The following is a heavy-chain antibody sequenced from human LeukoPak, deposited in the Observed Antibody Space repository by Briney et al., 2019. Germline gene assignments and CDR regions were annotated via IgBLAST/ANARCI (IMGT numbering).Heavy chain of an antibody. D-gene: IGHD3-9*01. Sequence: GSLRLSCAASGFTFSSYSMNWVRQAPGKGLEWVSSISSSSSYIYYADSVKGRFTISRDNAKNSLYLQMNSLRAEDTAVYYCARDRRLTGWLFDYWGQGTLVTVSS. CDR1: GFTFSSYS. V-gene: IGHV3-21*01. CDR2: ISSSSSYI. CDR3: ARDRRLTGWLFDY. J-gene: IGHJ4*02.